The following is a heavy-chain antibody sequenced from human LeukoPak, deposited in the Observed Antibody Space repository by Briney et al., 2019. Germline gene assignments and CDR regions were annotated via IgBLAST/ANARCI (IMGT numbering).Heavy chain of an antibody. CDR1: GYTFTSYD. Sequence: GASVKVSCKASGYTFTSYDIDWVRQAPGQGLEWMGWMNPNSGNTGYAQKFQGRVTITRNTSISTAYMELSSLRSEDTAVYYCARATQTYYYDSSGYYHPDPFDYWGQGTLVTVSS. CDR3: ARATQTYYYDSSGYYHPDPFDY. J-gene: IGHJ4*02. V-gene: IGHV1-8*03. D-gene: IGHD3-22*01. CDR2: MNPNSGNT.